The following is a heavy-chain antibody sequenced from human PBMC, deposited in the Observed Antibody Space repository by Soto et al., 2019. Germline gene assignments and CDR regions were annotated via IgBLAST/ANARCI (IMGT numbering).Heavy chain of an antibody. J-gene: IGHJ4*02. CDR2: IIPIFGTA. Sequence: QVQLVQSGAEVKKPGSSVKVSCKASGGTFSSYAISWVRQAPGQGLEWMGGIIPIFGTANYAQKFQGRVTIPADESTSTAYMELSSLRSEDTAVYYCARERRNMYSSRIPFDYWGQGTLVTVSS. CDR3: ARERRNMYSSRIPFDY. CDR1: GGTFSSYA. V-gene: IGHV1-69*01. D-gene: IGHD6-13*01.